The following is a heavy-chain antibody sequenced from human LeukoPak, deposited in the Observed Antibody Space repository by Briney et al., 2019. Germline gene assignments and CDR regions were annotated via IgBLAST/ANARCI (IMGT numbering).Heavy chain of an antibody. D-gene: IGHD6-6*01. J-gene: IGHJ4*02. V-gene: IGHV4-34*01. CDR3: ARFSRRGYTSSSSHFDY. CDR1: GGSFSSYS. CDR2: VNHSGSS. Sequence: SETLSLTCAVYGGSFSSYSWSWIRQTPGKGLEWIGEVNHSGSSNFHPSLKGRVTISVDTSKNQFFLSLTSMTAADTGMYFCARFSRRGYTSSSSHFDYWGQGTLVTVSA.